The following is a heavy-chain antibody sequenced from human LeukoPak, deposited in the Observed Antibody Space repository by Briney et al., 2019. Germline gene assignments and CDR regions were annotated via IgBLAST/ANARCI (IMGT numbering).Heavy chain of an antibody. CDR3: ARGLVSGAYTFDT. CDR2: ISSTGITK. D-gene: IGHD3-16*01. J-gene: IGHJ3*02. V-gene: IGHV3-48*03. Sequence: PGGSLRLSCAASGFTFSNFGLNWVRQAPGKGLQWVSFISSTGITKYYAGSVRGRFTISRDNTRNSLYLQMSSLRAEDTAVYYCARGLVSGAYTFDTWGQGTVVTVSS. CDR1: GFTFSNFG.